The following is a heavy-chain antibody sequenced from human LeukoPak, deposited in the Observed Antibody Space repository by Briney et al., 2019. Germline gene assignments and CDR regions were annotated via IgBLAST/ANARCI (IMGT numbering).Heavy chain of an antibody. D-gene: IGHD2-15*01. V-gene: IGHV4-59*08. CDR2: IYYSGST. J-gene: IGHJ5*02. Sequence: SETLSLTCTVSGGSISSYYWSWIRQPPGKGLEWIGCIYYSGSTNYNPSFKSRVTISVDPSKDQFSLKLSSVTATDTAVYYCARVGDCSVDSNCYHFADWFDPWGQGTLVTVSS. CDR3: ARVGDCSVDSNCYHFADWFDP. CDR1: GGSISSYY.